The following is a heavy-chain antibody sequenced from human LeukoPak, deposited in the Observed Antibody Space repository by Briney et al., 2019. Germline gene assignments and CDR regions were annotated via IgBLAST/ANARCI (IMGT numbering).Heavy chain of an antibody. J-gene: IGHJ4*02. Sequence: GGSLRLSCAASGFTFSSYWMSWVRQAPGKGLEWVANIKQDGSEKYYVDSVKGRFTISRDNAKNSLYLQMNSLRAEDTALYYCAKDKFSSSWRGYFDYWGQGTLVTVSS. V-gene: IGHV3-7*03. CDR2: IKQDGSEK. CDR3: AKDKFSSSWRGYFDY. D-gene: IGHD6-13*01. CDR1: GFTFSSYW.